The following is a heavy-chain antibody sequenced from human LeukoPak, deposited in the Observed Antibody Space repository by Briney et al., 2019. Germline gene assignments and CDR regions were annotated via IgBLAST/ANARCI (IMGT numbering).Heavy chain of an antibody. V-gene: IGHV4-59*08. D-gene: IGHD6-13*01. J-gene: IGHJ4*02. Sequence: SETLSLTCAVSGGSISSYYWSWIRQPPGKGLEWIGYIYYSGSTKYSPSLKSRVTISVDRSKSQLSLKLSSVTAADTAVYYCARHAAGSSWAELDCWGQGTLVTVSS. CDR3: ARHAAGSSWAELDC. CDR2: IYYSGST. CDR1: GGSISSYY.